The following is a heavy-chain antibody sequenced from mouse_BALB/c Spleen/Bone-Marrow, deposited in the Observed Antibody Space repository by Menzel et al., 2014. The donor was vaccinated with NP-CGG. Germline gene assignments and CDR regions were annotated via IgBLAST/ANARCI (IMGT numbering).Heavy chain of an antibody. CDR1: GYSFTNYY. J-gene: IGHJ1*01. Sequence: QVQLQQSGAELVKPGASVKLSCKASGYSFTNYYMYWVKRRPGQGLEWIGEINPSNGGTNFNEKFKNKATLTVDKSSSTAYMQLSSLTSEDSAVYYCTRSNYGYWYFDGWGAGTTVTVSS. D-gene: IGHD1-1*01. CDR3: TRSNYGYWYFDG. CDR2: INPSNGGT. V-gene: IGHV1S81*02.